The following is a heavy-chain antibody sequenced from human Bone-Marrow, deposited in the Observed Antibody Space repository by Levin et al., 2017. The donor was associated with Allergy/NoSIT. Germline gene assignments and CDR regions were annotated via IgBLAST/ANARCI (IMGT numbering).Heavy chain of an antibody. CDR2: IFYSGAT. CDR1: GDSISTNRYY. D-gene: IGHD3-10*01. CDR3: ARRGDYSGSGSYL. J-gene: IGHJ5*02. V-gene: IGHV4-39*01. Sequence: PSETLSLTCSVSGDSISTNRYYWDWIRQPPGKGLEWIGSIFYSGATNYNPSLKDRLTISVDTSKNQFSLKVNSVTAADTSVYYCARRGDYSGSGSYLWGQGTLVTVSS.